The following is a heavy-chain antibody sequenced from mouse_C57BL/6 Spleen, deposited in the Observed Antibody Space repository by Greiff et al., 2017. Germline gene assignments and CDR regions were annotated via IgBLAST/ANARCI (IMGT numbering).Heavy chain of an antibody. Sequence: QVQLQQSGAELVKPGASVKISCKASGYAFSSYGMNWVKQRPGKSLEWIGQIYPGDGDTNYKDKFKGKATLTRDKASSTAYMQLSSLTSEDSAVYYCAREVDCDGPGYFDVWGTGTTVTVSS. D-gene: IGHD2-3*01. J-gene: IGHJ1*03. CDR3: AREVDCDGPGYFDV. V-gene: IGHV1-80*01. CDR2: IYPGDGDT. CDR1: GYAFSSYG.